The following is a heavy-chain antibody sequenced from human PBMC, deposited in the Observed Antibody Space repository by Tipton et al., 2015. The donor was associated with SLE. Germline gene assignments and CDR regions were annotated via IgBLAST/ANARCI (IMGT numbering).Heavy chain of an antibody. Sequence: TLSLTCTVSGGSISGYSWSWVRQPPGKGLEWIGYIYHSGSTNYNPSLKSRVTMSVDTSENQFSLKLTSVTAADTAVYYCARVVAVGATHYYDMDVWGQGTTVTVYS. V-gene: IGHV4-59*01. J-gene: IGHJ6*02. CDR2: IYHSGST. CDR3: ARVVAVGATHYYDMDV. D-gene: IGHD1-26*01. CDR1: GGSISGYS.